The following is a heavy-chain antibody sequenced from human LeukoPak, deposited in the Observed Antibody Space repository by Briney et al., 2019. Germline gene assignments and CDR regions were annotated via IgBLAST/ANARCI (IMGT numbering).Heavy chain of an antibody. CDR3: ASNYYDSSGYYPYDAFDI. Sequence: SETLSLTCTISGGSISSYYWSWIRQPPGKGLEWIGYIYYSGSTNYNPSLKSRVTISVDTSKNQFSLKLSSVTAADTAVYYCASNYYDSSGYYPYDAFDIWGQGTKVTVSS. J-gene: IGHJ3*02. V-gene: IGHV4-59*01. D-gene: IGHD3-22*01. CDR1: GGSISSYY. CDR2: IYYSGST.